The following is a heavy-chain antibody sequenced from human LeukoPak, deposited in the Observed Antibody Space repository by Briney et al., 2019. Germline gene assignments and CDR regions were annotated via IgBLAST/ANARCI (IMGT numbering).Heavy chain of an antibody. D-gene: IGHD4-17*01. CDR2: IYSGGST. CDR1: GFTFSSYS. CDR3: AREDYGDYPYYYYGMDV. V-gene: IGHV3-66*01. Sequence: GGSLRLSCAASGFTFSSYSMNWVRQAPGKGLEWVSVIYSGGSTYYADSVKGRFTISRDNSKNTLYLQMNSLRAEDTAVYYCAREDYGDYPYYYYGMDVWGQGTTVTVSS. J-gene: IGHJ6*02.